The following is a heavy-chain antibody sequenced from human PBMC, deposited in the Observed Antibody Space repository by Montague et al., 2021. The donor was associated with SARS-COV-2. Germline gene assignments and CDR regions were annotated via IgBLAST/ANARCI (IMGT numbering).Heavy chain of an antibody. CDR2: IYSSGST. D-gene: IGHD3-10*01. V-gene: IGHV4-59*12. Sequence: SETLSLTCSVSGDSITNYYWSWIRQPPGKGLECIGYIYSSGSTYYSPSLRSRVTISLDTSKNQFSLNLNSVTAADTAVYYCARCFYYGSGSYSCYYGMDVWGQGTTVTVSS. CDR1: GDSITNYY. CDR3: ARCFYYGSGSYSCYYGMDV. J-gene: IGHJ6*02.